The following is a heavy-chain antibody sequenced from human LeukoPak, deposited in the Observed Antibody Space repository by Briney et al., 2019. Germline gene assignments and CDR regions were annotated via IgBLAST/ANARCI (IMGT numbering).Heavy chain of an antibody. CDR2: ISGSGGST. Sequence: PGGSLRLSCAASGFTFSSYAMSWVRQAPGKGLEWVSAISGSGGSTYYADSVKGRFTISRDNSKNKLYVQMTSLRAEDTAVYYCAKDYGGSFDYWGQGTLVTVSS. D-gene: IGHD2-15*01. J-gene: IGHJ4*02. CDR3: AKDYGGSFDY. V-gene: IGHV3-23*01. CDR1: GFTFSSYA.